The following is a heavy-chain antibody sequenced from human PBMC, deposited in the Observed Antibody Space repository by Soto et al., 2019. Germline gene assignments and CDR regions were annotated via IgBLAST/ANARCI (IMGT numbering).Heavy chain of an antibody. CDR1: GFTFSSYA. CDR3: AKDAVSANGEWGWFDP. Sequence: GGSLRLSCAASGFTFSSYAMTWVRQAPGKGLEWVSSIHGSAGGAYYSDSVKGRFTVSRADSQKTLFLQMTSLRVDDTAIYYCAKDAVSANGEWGWFDPSGQGILVTVSS. V-gene: IGHV3-23*01. J-gene: IGHJ5*02. D-gene: IGHD2-21*02. CDR2: IHGSAGGA.